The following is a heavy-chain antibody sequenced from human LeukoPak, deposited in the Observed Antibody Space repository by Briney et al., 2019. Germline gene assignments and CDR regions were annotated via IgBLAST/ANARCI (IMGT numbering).Heavy chain of an antibody. CDR1: GFTFSSYW. V-gene: IGHV3-74*01. CDR3: ARDKQLAPPRPFDY. Sequence: GGSLRLSCAASGFTFSSYWMHWVRQAPGKGLVWVSRINSDGSSTSYADSVKGRFTISRDNAKNSLYLQMNSLRAEDTAVYYCARDKQLAPPRPFDYWGQGTLVTVSS. J-gene: IGHJ4*02. D-gene: IGHD6-6*01. CDR2: INSDGSST.